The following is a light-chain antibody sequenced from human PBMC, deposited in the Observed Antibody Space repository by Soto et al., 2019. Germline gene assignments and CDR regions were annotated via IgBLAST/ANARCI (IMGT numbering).Light chain of an antibody. Sequence: DIQMTQSPSSLSASVGDRVTITCRASQGISNYLAWYQQKPGKVPKLLIYAASTLQSGVPSRFSGSGSGTDFTLIISSLQPEDVATYYCQKYNSAPPITFDQGTRLEIK. V-gene: IGKV1-27*01. CDR2: AAS. CDR3: QKYNSAPPIT. CDR1: QGISNY. J-gene: IGKJ5*01.